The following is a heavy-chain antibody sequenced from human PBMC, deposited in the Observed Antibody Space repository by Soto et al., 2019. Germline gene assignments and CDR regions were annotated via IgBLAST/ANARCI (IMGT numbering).Heavy chain of an antibody. V-gene: IGHV1-69*08. D-gene: IGHD6-25*01. CDR3: ARDPVDLFGYMDV. Sequence: ASVKVSFKACECILSRYSITWLRPAPGQRLEWMGEIIPLRGTANYAQKFQGRVTITGNKSTTTIYMGLSSLRSDDTAVYYCARDPVDLFGYMDVWGQGTTVTVSS. J-gene: IGHJ6*02. CDR2: IIPLRGTA. CDR1: ECILSRYS.